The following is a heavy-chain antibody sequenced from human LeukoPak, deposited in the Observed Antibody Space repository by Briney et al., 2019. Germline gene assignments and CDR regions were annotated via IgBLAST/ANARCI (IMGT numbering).Heavy chain of an antibody. D-gene: IGHD2-2*01. J-gene: IGHJ4*02. CDR3: ARLGGIVVVPAATFDS. CDR2: ISSSSSYI. CDR1: GFTFSSYS. V-gene: IGHV3-21*01. Sequence: GGSLRLSCAASGFTFSSYSMNWVRQAPGKGLEWVSSISSSSSYIYYADSVKGRFTISRDNAKNSLYLQMNSLRAEDTAVYYCARLGGIVVVPAATFDSSGQGNLVTASS.